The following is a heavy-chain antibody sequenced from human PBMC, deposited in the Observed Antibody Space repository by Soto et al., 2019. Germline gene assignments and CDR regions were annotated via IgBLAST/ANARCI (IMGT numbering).Heavy chain of an antibody. CDR1: GFTFSSYW. V-gene: IGHV3-7*03. Sequence: GGSLRLSCAASGFTFSSYWMSWVRQAPGKGLEWVANIKQDGSEKYYVDSVKGRFTISRDNAKNSLYLQMNSLRAEDTAVYYCARDRGYSSSWYDYYYYYGMDVWGQGTTVTVSS. D-gene: IGHD6-13*01. CDR2: IKQDGSEK. CDR3: ARDRGYSSSWYDYYYYYGMDV. J-gene: IGHJ6*02.